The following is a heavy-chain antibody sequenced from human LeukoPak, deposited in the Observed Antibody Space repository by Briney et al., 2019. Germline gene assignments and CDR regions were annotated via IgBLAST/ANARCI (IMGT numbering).Heavy chain of an antibody. Sequence: SENLSLTCTVSGSISSYYWSWIRQPPGKGLEWIGYIYTSGSTNYNPSLKSRVTISVDTSKNQFSLDLSSVTAADTAVYYCARQKCTSTSCLTKNAFDIWGQGTMVTVSS. J-gene: IGHJ3*02. CDR1: GSISSYY. V-gene: IGHV4-4*09. CDR3: ARQKCTSTSCLTKNAFDI. CDR2: IYTSGST. D-gene: IGHD2-2*01.